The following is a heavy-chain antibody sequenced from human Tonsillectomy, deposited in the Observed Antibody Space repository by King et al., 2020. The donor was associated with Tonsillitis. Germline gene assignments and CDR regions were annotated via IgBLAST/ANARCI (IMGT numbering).Heavy chain of an antibody. Sequence: VQLVESGGGLVQPGGSLRLSCAASGFTVSSNYMSWVRQAPGKGLEWVSVIYSGGSTYYADSVKGRFTISRDNSKNTLYLQMNSLRAEDTAVYYCARGGLMPNVPFDYWGQGTLVTVSS. D-gene: IGHD2-2*01. J-gene: IGHJ4*02. CDR1: GFTVSSNY. V-gene: IGHV3-66*01. CDR3: ARGGLMPNVPFDY. CDR2: IYSGGST.